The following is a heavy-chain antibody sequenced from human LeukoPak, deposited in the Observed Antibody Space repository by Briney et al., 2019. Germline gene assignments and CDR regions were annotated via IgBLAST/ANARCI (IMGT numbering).Heavy chain of an antibody. Sequence: GGSLRLTCAASGFTVSGYYMNWVRQAPGKGLEWVSVIYTGGSTYYADSVKGRFTISRDNSKNTLYLQMNSLRAEDTAVYFCATDPGGGYCSSSECWDGWGQGTTVTVSS. D-gene: IGHD2-2*01. CDR1: GFTVSGYY. CDR3: ATDPGGGYCSSSECWDG. J-gene: IGHJ6*02. V-gene: IGHV3-66*02. CDR2: IYTGGST.